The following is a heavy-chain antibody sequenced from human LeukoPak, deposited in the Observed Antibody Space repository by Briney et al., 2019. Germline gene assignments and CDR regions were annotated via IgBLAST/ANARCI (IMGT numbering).Heavy chain of an antibody. D-gene: IGHD3-22*01. V-gene: IGHV1-69*05. CDR3: AREGGYYYDSSGYYDSWFDP. Sequence: ASVKVSCKASGGTFSSYAISWVRQAPGQGLEWMGGIIPIFGTANYAQKFQGRVTITTDESTSTAYMELSSLRSEDTAVYYCAREGGYYYDSSGYYDSWFDPWGQGTLVTVSS. J-gene: IGHJ5*02. CDR1: GGTFSSYA. CDR2: IIPIFGTA.